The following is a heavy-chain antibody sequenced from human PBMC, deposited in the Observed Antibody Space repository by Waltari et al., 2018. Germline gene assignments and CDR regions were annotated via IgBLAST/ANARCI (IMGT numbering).Heavy chain of an antibody. V-gene: IGHV4-59*11. CDR3: ARKRKNYNNSPNHRGNDWYFDL. CDR1: GGSISSHY. CDR2: SYYLGST. Sequence: QVQLQESGPGLVKPSETLSLTCTVSGGSISSHYWSWIRPHPGKGLEWIGYSYYLGSTNYNRSLKSRVTISVDTSKNQFSLKLSSVTAADTAVYYCARKRKNYNNSPNHRGNDWYFDLWGRGTLVTVSS. J-gene: IGHJ2*01. D-gene: IGHD3-10*01.